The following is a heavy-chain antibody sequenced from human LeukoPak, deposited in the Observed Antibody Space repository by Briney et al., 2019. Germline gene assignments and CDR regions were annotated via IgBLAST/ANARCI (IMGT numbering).Heavy chain of an antibody. J-gene: IGHJ4*02. CDR3: AKGAVGYCSGGSCYFDY. Sequence: GGSLRLSCAASGFTFDDYAMHWVRQAPGKGLEWVSGISWNSGSIGYADSVKGRFTISRDNAKNSLYLQMNSLRAEDTALYYCAKGAVGYCSGGSCYFDYWGQGTLVTVSS. D-gene: IGHD2-15*01. CDR2: ISWNSGSI. CDR1: GFTFDDYA. V-gene: IGHV3-9*01.